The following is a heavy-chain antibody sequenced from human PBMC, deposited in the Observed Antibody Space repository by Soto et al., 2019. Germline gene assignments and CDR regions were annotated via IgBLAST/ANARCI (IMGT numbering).Heavy chain of an antibody. Sequence: EVQLLESGGGLVQPGGSLRLSCVGSGFIFSTHGMSWVRQAPGKGLEWVSAIFGGDDRTFYADSVKGRFTISRDNTKNTLYLQMNSLGAEDTAVYYCAKGRGGYSLNAGDYWGQGTLVTVSS. CDR2: IFGGDDRT. J-gene: IGHJ4*02. CDR1: GFIFSTHG. V-gene: IGHV3-23*01. CDR3: AKGRGGYSLNAGDY. D-gene: IGHD5-18*01.